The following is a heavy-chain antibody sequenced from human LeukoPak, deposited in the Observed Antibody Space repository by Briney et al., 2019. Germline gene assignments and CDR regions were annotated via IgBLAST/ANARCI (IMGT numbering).Heavy chain of an antibody. J-gene: IGHJ5*02. CDR1: GGSFSGYY. CDR3: ARADILTGYYPGDRFDP. D-gene: IGHD3-9*01. Sequence: SETLSLTCAAYGGSFSGYYWSWIRQPPGKGLEWIGEINHSGSTNYNPSLKSRVTISVDTSKNQFSLKLSSVTAADTAVYYCARADILTGYYPGDRFDPWGQGTLVTVSS. CDR2: INHSGST. V-gene: IGHV4-34*01.